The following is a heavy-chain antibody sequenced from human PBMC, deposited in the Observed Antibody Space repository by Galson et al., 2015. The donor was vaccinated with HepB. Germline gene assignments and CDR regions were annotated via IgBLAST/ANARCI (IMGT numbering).Heavy chain of an antibody. D-gene: IGHD2-15*01. V-gene: IGHV3-23*01. CDR3: AKLDCGGGSCYFHYYGMDV. CDR1: GFTFSSYA. J-gene: IGHJ6*02. Sequence: SLRLSCAASGFTFSSYAMHWVRQAPGKGLEWVSVISGSGGSTYYADSVKGRFAISRVNSNNTLYLQMNSLRAEDTAVYYCAKLDCGGGSCYFHYYGMDVWGQGTTVTVSS. CDR2: ISGSGGST.